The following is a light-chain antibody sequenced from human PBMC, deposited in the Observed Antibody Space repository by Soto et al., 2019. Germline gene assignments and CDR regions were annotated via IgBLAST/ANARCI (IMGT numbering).Light chain of an antibody. J-gene: IGKJ1*01. Sequence: VMPPSPATLSVSPGERATLSCRASQGVSSTSAGYQQKPGQAPRLLIYGASTRATEIPARFSGSGSGTEFTLTISSRQSEDFAVYYCQQYNNWPTTWTFGQGTKVDI. CDR2: GAS. CDR3: QQYNNWPTTWT. V-gene: IGKV3-15*01. CDR1: QGVSST.